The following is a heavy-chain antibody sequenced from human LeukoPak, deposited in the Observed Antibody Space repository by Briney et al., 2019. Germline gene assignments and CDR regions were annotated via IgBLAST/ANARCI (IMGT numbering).Heavy chain of an antibody. D-gene: IGHD6-13*01. CDR1: GGSMSTYY. Sequence: SETLSLTCTVSGGSMSTYYWSWIRQPPGKGLEWIGYIHYSGSTSYNPSLKSRVTMSVDTSKNQFSLKLSSVTAADTAVYYCARDGIAAAGWFDPWGQGTLVTVSS. CDR3: ARDGIAAAGWFDP. J-gene: IGHJ5*02. CDR2: IHYSGST. V-gene: IGHV4-59*12.